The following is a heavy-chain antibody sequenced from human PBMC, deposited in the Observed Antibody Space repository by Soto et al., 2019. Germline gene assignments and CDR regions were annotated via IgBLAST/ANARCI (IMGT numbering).Heavy chain of an antibody. Sequence: EVQLVESGGGLVKPGGSLRLSCAASGFTFSSYSMNWVRQAPGKGLEWVSYISSSSSLTYYADSVKGRFTISRDNAKNSLYLQMNSLRAEDTAVYYCARDVGSSWFDIWGQGTMVTVSS. CDR1: GFTFSSYS. V-gene: IGHV3-21*01. D-gene: IGHD6-13*01. CDR2: ISSSSSLT. CDR3: ARDVGSSWFDI. J-gene: IGHJ3*02.